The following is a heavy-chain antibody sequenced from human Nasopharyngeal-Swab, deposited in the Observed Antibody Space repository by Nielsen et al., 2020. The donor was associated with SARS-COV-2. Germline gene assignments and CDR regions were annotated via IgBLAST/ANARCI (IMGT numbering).Heavy chain of an antibody. CDR3: ARDPPDSSSSKAGAFDI. V-gene: IGHV3-33*01. D-gene: IGHD6-6*01. CDR1: GFTFSSYG. CDR2: IWYDGSNK. Sequence: GESLKISCAASGFTFSSYGMHWVRQAPGKGLEWVAVIWYDGSNKYYADSVKGRFTISRDNSKNTLYLQMNSLRAEDTAVYYCARDPPDSSSSKAGAFDIWGQGTMVTVSS. J-gene: IGHJ3*02.